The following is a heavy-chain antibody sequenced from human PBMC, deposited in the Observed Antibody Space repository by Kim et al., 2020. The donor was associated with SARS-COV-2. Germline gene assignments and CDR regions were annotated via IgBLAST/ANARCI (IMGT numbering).Heavy chain of an antibody. V-gene: IGHV3-30-3*01. CDR1: GFTFSSYA. D-gene: IGHD3-3*01. Sequence: GGSLRLSCAASGFTFSSYAMHWVRQAPGKGLEWVAVISYDGSNKYYADSVKGRFTISRDNSKNTLYLQMNSLRAEDTAVYYCAAGYDFWSGSHDYWGQGTLVTVSS. CDR2: ISYDGSNK. J-gene: IGHJ4*02. CDR3: AAGYDFWSGSHDY.